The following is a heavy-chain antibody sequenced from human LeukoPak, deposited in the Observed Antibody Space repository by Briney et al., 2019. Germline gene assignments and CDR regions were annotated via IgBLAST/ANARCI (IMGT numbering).Heavy chain of an antibody. CDR2: FDPEDGET. Sequence: ASVKVSCKVSGYTLTELSMHWVRQAPGKGLEWMGGFDPEDGETIYAQKFQGRVTMTEDTSTDTAYMELSSLRSEDTAVYYCATGPGTTEWWFDPWGQGTLATVSS. CDR1: GYTLTELS. D-gene: IGHD1-7*01. V-gene: IGHV1-24*01. CDR3: ATGPGTTEWWFDP. J-gene: IGHJ5*02.